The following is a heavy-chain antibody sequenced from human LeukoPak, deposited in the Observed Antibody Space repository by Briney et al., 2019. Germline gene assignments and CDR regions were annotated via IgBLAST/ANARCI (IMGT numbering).Heavy chain of an antibody. J-gene: IGHJ5*02. D-gene: IGHD3-10*01. V-gene: IGHV4-31*03. CDR1: GGSISSGGYY. CDR3: ANYGSGSYRFDP. CDR2: IHHSGSS. Sequence: SETLSLTCTVSGGSISSGGYYWSWIRQHPGKGLEWIGYIHHSGSSYYNPSLKSRVIISVDTSKNQFSLKLNSVTAADTAVYYCANYGSGSYRFDPWGQGTLVTVSS.